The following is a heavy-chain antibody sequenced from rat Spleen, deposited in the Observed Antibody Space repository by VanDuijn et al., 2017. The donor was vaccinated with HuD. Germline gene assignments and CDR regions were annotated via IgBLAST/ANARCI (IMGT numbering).Heavy chain of an antibody. V-gene: IGHV5-7*01. CDR2: ISSEGRSS. CDR3: AAHGPRISRFAY. Sequence: EVQLVESDGGLVQPGRSLKLSCAASGFTFSDYYMAWVRQAPTKGLEWVATISSEGRSSYYLDSVKGRFTISRDSAKSTLYLQMDSLRSEDTATYYCAAHGPRISRFAYWGQGSLVTVSS. D-gene: IGHD2-7*01. J-gene: IGHJ3*01. CDR1: GFTFSDYY.